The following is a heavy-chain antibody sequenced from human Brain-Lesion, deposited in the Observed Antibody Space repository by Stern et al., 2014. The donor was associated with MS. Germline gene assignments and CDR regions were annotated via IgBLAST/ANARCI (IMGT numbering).Heavy chain of an antibody. J-gene: IGHJ4*02. CDR2: ISSKVYGGAA. Sequence: VQLVESGGGLIEPGRSLRLSCTASGFSFGDYAINWIRQAPGKGLEWVGFISSKVYGGAAEYAASVKGRFTISRDDSKSIAYLQVNGLKTEDTAVYYCTRDRLDYGYSYFDYWGQGTLVTVSS. CDR3: TRDRLDYGYSYFDY. V-gene: IGHV3-49*03. CDR1: GFSFGDYA. D-gene: IGHD4-17*01.